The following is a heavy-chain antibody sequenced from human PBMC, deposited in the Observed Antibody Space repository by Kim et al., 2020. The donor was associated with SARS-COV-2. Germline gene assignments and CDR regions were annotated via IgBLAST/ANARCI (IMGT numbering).Heavy chain of an antibody. J-gene: IGHJ3*01. D-gene: IGHD6-19*01. V-gene: IGHV4-39*01. CDR1: GYSINNVNYY. CDR3: ARQGSGWRGAFDF. CDR2: AYYRGSS. Sequence: SETLSLTCNVSGYSINNVNYYWGWIRQPPGKGLEWIRSAYYRGSSYYNPSLKSRVTISVDTSKSHFSLILSSVTAAATAVYYCARQGSGWRGAFDFWGQG.